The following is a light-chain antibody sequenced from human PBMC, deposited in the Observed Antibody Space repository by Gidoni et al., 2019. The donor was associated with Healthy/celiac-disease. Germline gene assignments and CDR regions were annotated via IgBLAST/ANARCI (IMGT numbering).Light chain of an antibody. CDR3: QQYNSYWT. V-gene: IGKV1-5*01. Sequence: DIQMTPSPSTLSASVGDRVTLTCRASQSISSWLAWYQQKPGKAPKLLIYDASSLESGVPSRFSGSGSGTEFTLTISSLQPDDFATYYCQQYNSYWTFGQGTKVEIK. CDR2: DAS. J-gene: IGKJ1*01. CDR1: QSISSW.